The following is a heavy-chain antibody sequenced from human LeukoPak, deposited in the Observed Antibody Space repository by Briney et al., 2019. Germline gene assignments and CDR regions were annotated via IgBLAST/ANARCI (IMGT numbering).Heavy chain of an antibody. CDR2: IKEDGSVK. Sequence: GGSLRLSCGASGFTFSSYWMTWVRQAPGKGLEWVANIKEDGSVKFYVDSVKGRFTISRDNAKNSLYLQMNSLRAEDTAVYYCATSDGTAAGPYWGQGTLVMVSS. CDR1: GFTFSSYW. D-gene: IGHD6-13*01. V-gene: IGHV3-7*01. CDR3: ATSDGTAAGPY. J-gene: IGHJ4*02.